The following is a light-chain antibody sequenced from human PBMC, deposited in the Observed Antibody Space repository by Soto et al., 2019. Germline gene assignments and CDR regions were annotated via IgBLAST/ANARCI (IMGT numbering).Light chain of an antibody. CDR3: QQYGTSPFT. V-gene: IGKV3-20*01. CDR1: QTVNNNY. J-gene: IGKJ3*01. CDR2: GAS. Sequence: EIVLTQSPGTLSLSPGERATLSCRASQTVNNNYLTWYQQTPGQAPRLLIYGASSRATGIPDKFSDSGSGTDFSLTISGLEAEECGVWYCQQYGTSPFTFGPGTKVDIK.